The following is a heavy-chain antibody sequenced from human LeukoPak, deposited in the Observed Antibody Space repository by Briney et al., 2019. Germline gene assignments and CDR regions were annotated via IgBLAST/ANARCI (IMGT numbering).Heavy chain of an antibody. J-gene: IGHJ4*02. CDR3: AKEGSSSWYGFDY. CDR1: GFTFSSHA. Sequence: GGSLRLSCAASGFTFSSHAMSWVRQAAGKGLEWVSAISGSGVSRYHADSVKGRFTISRDNYKNSLCLQMNSLRAEDTAIYYCAKEGSSSWYGFDYWSQGTLVTVSS. D-gene: IGHD6-13*01. CDR2: ISGSGVSR. V-gene: IGHV3-23*01.